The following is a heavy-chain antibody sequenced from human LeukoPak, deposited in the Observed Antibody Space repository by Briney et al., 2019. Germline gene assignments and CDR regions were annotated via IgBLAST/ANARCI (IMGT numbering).Heavy chain of an antibody. CDR2: IYYSGSA. Sequence: SGTPSPTCTVSGGSISSSSFYWGWIRPPPGEGLGGGGGIYYSGSASYNPSLKSRVTISVDTSKNQFSLKLSSVTAADTAVYYCARDLITMIVGKKVGTELVNWFDPWGQGTLVTVSS. CDR1: GGSISSSSFY. D-gene: IGHD3-22*01. V-gene: IGHV4-39*07. J-gene: IGHJ5*02. CDR3: ARDLITMIVGKKVGTELVNWFDP.